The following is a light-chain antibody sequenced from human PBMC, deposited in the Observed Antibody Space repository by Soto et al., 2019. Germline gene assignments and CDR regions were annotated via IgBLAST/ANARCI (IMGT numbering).Light chain of an antibody. J-gene: IGKJ1*01. CDR3: QQNYSATWT. CDR2: AAS. V-gene: IGKV1-39*01. CDR1: QGISTY. Sequence: DIQMTQFPSSLSASVGDRLTITCRASQGISTYLNWYQQKPGKAPKLLIYAASTLQSGVPSRFSGSGSETDFTLTISSLQPEDFASYSCQQNYSATWTFGQGTKVDIK.